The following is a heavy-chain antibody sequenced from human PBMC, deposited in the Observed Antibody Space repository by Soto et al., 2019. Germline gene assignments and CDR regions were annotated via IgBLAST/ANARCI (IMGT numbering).Heavy chain of an antibody. V-gene: IGHV4-31*03. CDR2: IYFNGST. Sequence: QVQLQESGPGLVKPSQTLSLTCTVSGGSISSGGYYWSWIRQHPGKGLEWIGYIYFNGSTNYNPSLKSRLTISVDTSKNQFSLKLTSVTAADTAMYYCARDIRGYSRAFDYWGQGTLVTVSS. D-gene: IGHD5-18*01. J-gene: IGHJ4*02. CDR3: ARDIRGYSRAFDY. CDR1: GGSISSGGYY.